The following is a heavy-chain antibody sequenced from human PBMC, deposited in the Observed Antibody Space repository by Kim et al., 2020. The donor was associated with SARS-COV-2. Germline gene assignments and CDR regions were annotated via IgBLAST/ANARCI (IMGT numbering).Heavy chain of an antibody. J-gene: IGHJ6*01. CDR3: ARGSGYGDSHYFYGGDV. CDR1: AGSIGSFY. CDR2: IYYTGIT. D-gene: IGHD6-13*01. V-gene: IGHV4-59*01. Sequence: SETLSLTCTISAGSIGSFYWSWIRQSPGRGLECIGYIYYTGITNYSPSLKSRVTISLETSKNQFSLNMWSLTTEDTAVYFCARGSGYGDSHYFYGGDVWG.